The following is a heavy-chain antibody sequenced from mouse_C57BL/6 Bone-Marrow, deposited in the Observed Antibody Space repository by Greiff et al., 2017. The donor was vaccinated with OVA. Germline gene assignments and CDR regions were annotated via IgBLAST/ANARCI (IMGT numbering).Heavy chain of an antibody. V-gene: IGHV2-2*01. Sequence: QVHVKQSGPGLVQPSQSLSITCTVSGFSLTSYGVHWVRQSPGKGLEWLGVIWSGGSTDYNAAFISRLSISKDNSKSQVFFKMNSLQADDTAIYYCAFYSNYFTWFAYWGQGTLVTVSA. J-gene: IGHJ3*01. D-gene: IGHD2-5*01. CDR1: GFSLTSYG. CDR3: AFYSNYFTWFAY. CDR2: IWSGGST.